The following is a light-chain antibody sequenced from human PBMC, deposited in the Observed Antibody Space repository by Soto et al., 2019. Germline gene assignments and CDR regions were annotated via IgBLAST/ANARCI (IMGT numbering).Light chain of an antibody. V-gene: IGLV9-49*03. Sequence: QLVLTQPPSASASLGASVTLTCTLSSGYSNYEVDWYQQRPGKGPRFVMRVGTGEIVGSKGDGIPDRFSVLGSGLNRYLTIKNIQEDDESDFLCGADHASGSTFDVVFGGGTKLTVL. J-gene: IGLJ2*01. CDR3: GADHASGSTFDVV. CDR1: SGYSNYE. CDR2: VGTGEIVG.